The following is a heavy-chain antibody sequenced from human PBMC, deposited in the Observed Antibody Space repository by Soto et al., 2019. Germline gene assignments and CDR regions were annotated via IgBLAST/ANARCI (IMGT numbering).Heavy chain of an antibody. CDR3: ARDWVDCTPGECYSHGFDL. J-gene: IGHJ3*01. V-gene: IGHV3-33*01. D-gene: IGHD2-21*01. CDR1: GFTLDTYG. CDR2: SWHDGRHL. Sequence: QEQLVESGGGMVQPGGSLRLSCAVSGFTLDTYGMHWVRQAAGQGLEWVAVSWHDGRHLDYADSVRGRFTVFRDDSKNTLVLEMNGLRGDDTAVYYCARDWVDCTPGECYSHGFDLWGQGALVTVSS.